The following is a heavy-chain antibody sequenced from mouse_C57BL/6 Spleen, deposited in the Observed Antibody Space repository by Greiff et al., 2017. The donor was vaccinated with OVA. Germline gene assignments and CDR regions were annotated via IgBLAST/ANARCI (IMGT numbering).Heavy chain of an antibody. CDR3: ARLEGLYFDY. Sequence: VQLQQSGPELVKPGASVKISCKASGYAFSSSWMNWVKQRPGKGLEWIGRIYPGDGDTNYNGKFKGKATLTADKSSSTAYMQLSSLTSEDSAVYFCARLEGLYFDYWGQGTTLTVSS. J-gene: IGHJ2*01. D-gene: IGHD3-3*01. CDR1: GYAFSSSW. CDR2: IYPGDGDT. V-gene: IGHV1-82*01.